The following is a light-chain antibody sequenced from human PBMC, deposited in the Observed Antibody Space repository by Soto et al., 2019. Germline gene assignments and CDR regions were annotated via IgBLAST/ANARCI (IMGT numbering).Light chain of an antibody. Sequence: DIQMTQSPSSLSASVGDRVTITCRASQDIGNALGWFQQKPGKAPKRLIYAASTLQSGVPSRFSGSRSGTEFTLTISSLQPEDFATYYCLQHNSYPFTFGPGTKVDIK. J-gene: IGKJ3*01. V-gene: IGKV1-17*01. CDR3: LQHNSYPFT. CDR1: QDIGNA. CDR2: AAS.